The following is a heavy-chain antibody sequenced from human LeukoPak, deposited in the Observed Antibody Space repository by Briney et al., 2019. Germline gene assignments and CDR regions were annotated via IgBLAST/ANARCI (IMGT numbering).Heavy chain of an antibody. CDR2: INWNGGST. CDR1: GFTFDDYG. J-gene: IGHJ4*02. V-gene: IGHV3-20*04. Sequence: GGSLRLYCAASGFTFDDYGMTWVRQGPGKGLEWVSAINWNGGSTGYADSVKGRFTISRDNAKNSLYLQMNSLRAEDTALYYCARDGSGWNFDYWGPGTLVTVSS. D-gene: IGHD6-19*01. CDR3: ARDGSGWNFDY.